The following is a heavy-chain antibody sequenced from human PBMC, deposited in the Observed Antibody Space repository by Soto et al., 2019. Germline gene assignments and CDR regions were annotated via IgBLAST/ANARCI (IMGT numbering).Heavy chain of an antibody. CDR1: GGSISSYY. V-gene: IGHV4-59*08. CDR2: IYYSGST. CDR3: ARLNVAGWGPPDY. J-gene: IGHJ4*02. Sequence: QVQLQESGPGLVKPSETLSLTCTVSGGSISSYYWSWIRQPPGKGLEWIGYIYYSGSTNYNPSLKSRVXXSXDXXKNQFSLKLSSVTAADTAVYYCARLNVAGWGPPDYWGQGTLVTVSS. D-gene: IGHD1-26*01.